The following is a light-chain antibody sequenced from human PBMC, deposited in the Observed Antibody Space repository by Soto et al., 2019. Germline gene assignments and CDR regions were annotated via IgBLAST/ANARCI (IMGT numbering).Light chain of an antibody. V-gene: IGKV1-5*03. CDR3: QQYNNYSWT. CDR2: KES. CDR1: QSISSW. Sequence: DIQITKTNSTLSASVGDSVTITCRASQSISSWLAWYQQKPGKAPKLLIYKESSLESGVPSRFSGSGSGTEFTLPISSLQPDDFATYYCQQYNNYSWTFGQGTKVDIK. J-gene: IGKJ1*01.